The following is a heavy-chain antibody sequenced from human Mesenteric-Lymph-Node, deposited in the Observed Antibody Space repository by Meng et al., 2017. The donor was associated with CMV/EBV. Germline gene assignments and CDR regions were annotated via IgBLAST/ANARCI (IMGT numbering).Heavy chain of an antibody. V-gene: IGHV3-30*02. D-gene: IGHD3-10*01. J-gene: IGHJ4*02. CDR2: IRYDGSSQ. CDR3: ARGTHSGSYLIDY. Sequence: GESLKISCSASGFRFSYYGMHWVRQAPGTGLEWVAFIRYDGSSQYYADSVKGRFTVSRDNSKNTLYLQMDSLRLDDTAVYYCARGTHSGSYLIDYWGQGTLVTVSS. CDR1: GFRFSYYG.